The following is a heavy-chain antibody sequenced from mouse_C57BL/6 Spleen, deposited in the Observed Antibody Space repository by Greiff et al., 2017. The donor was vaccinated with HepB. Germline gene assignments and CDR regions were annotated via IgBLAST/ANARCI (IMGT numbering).Heavy chain of an antibody. CDR1: GFTFSDFY. Sequence: EVKVVESGGGLVQSGRSLRLSCATSGFTFSDFYMEWVRQAPGKGLEWIAASRNKANDYTTEYSASVKGRFIVSRDTSQSILYLQMNALRAEDTAIYYCARDAGYGKNYAMDYWGQGTSVTVSS. J-gene: IGHJ4*01. CDR2: SRNKANDYTT. V-gene: IGHV7-1*01. D-gene: IGHD2-1*01. CDR3: ARDAGYGKNYAMDY.